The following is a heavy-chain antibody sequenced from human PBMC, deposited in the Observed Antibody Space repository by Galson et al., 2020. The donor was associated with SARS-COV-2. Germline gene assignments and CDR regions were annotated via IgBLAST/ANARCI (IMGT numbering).Heavy chain of an antibody. CDR3: ARAFHDSGNYWSRHGPRYSYGLDV. J-gene: IGHJ6*02. CDR1: GGSISSGDYS. D-gene: IGHD3-10*01. V-gene: IGHV4-30-2*01. CDR2: LYQSGNT. Sequence: SETLSLTCAVSGGSISSGDYSWNWIRQPPGKGLEWNGSLYQSGNTYYTPSLASRVTLSVDRAKNQFSLKVPSVTAADTALYYCARAFHDSGNYWSRHGPRYSYGLDVWGQGTTVTVSS.